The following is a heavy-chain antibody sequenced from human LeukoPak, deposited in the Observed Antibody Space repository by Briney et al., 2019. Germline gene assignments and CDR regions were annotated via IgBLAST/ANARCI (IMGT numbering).Heavy chain of an antibody. CDR3: ARTQLQQLGYFDY. J-gene: IGHJ4*02. CDR1: GGTFSSYA. CDR2: IIPIFGTA. D-gene: IGHD6-13*01. Sequence: GASVKVSCKASGGTFSSYAISWVRQAPGQGLEWMGGIIPIFGTANYAQKFQGRVTITADESTSTAYMELSSLRSEDTAVYYCARTQLQQLGYFDYWGRGTLVTVSS. V-gene: IGHV1-69*13.